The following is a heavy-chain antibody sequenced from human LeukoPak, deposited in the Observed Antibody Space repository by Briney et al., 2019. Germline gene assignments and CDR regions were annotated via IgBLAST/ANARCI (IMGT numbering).Heavy chain of an antibody. CDR3: AKRNNWFDL. J-gene: IGHJ5*02. Sequence: PSGTLSLTCGVSGGSISSSDWWSWVRQTPGKGLEWIGEIYHSENTNYNPSLKSRVIISVDKSKNQFSLKLNSVTAADTTVYYCAKRNNWFDLWGQGTLVIVSS. V-gene: IGHV4-4*02. CDR2: IYHSENT. CDR1: GGSISSSDW.